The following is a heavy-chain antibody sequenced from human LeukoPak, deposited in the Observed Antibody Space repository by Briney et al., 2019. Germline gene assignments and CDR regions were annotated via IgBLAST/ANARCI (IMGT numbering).Heavy chain of an antibody. V-gene: IGHV3-15*01. J-gene: IGHJ3*02. Sequence: PGGSLRLSCAASGFTFSNYPIHWVRQAPGKGLEWVGRIKTKSDGGTSDYAAPVQGRFTISRDDSKNMLYLQMNSLKTEDTALYYCTSLGYGYLWAFDIWGQGTMVTVSS. D-gene: IGHD5-12*01. CDR1: GFTFSNYP. CDR3: TSLGYGYLWAFDI. CDR2: IKTKSDGGTS.